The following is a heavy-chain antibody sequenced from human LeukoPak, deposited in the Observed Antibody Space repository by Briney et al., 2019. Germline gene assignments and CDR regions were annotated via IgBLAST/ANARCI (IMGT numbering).Heavy chain of an antibody. CDR3: ARDRGAAAEPYYFDY. D-gene: IGHD6-13*01. CDR2: IYTSGST. CDR1: GGSISSGSYY. J-gene: IGHJ4*02. V-gene: IGHV4-61*02. Sequence: SQTLSLTCTVSGGSISSGSYYWSWIRQPAGKGLEWIGRIYTSGSTNYNPSLKSRVTISVDTSKNQFSLKLSSVTAADTAVYYCARDRGAAAEPYYFDYWGQGTLVTVSS.